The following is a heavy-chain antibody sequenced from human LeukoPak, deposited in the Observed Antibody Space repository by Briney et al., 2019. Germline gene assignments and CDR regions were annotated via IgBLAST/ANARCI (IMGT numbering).Heavy chain of an antibody. V-gene: IGHV3-30*18. CDR1: GFSFIIHC. D-gene: IGHD4-17*01. CDR3: AKRPSDYGDYVTYFDY. J-gene: IGHJ4*02. Sequence: GGSLRPACAAYGFSFIIHCMHWVRQAPGEGLEMVGVITEDGRHKPYADSVKRPLTISRDNSKDTLYLQMNSLRDEDTAVYSCAKRPSDYGDYVTYFDYWGQGTLVTVSS. CDR2: ITEDGRHK.